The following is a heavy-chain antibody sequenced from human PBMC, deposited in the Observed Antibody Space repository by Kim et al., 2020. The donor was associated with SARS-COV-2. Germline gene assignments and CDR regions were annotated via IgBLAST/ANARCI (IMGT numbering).Heavy chain of an antibody. D-gene: IGHD5-12*01. CDR2: INAGNDNI. CDR3: ARDLLHSGYDY. Sequence: ASVNVSCKASVYTFTNYAIQWVRQAPGQGLEWMGWINAGNDNIKYSQKFQGRATLTWDTSASTAYMELRALTSEDTAVYYCARDLLHSGYDYWGQGTLVTVSS. CDR1: VYTFTNYA. V-gene: IGHV1-3*01. J-gene: IGHJ4*02.